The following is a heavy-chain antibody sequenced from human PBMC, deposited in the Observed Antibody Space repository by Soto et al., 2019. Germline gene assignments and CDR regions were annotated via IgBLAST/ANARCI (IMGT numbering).Heavy chain of an antibody. Sequence: GGSLRLSCLVSGLTFSDYGFHWFRQAPGKGLDWVAAISYDGSFVYYADSVRGRFTISRDNSRNTLDLQMNTLRHEDTAVYYCAKERGRNRNFAMDVWGQGTSVTVSS. D-gene: IGHD1-1*01. CDR2: ISYDGSFV. V-gene: IGHV3-30*18. J-gene: IGHJ6*02. CDR1: GLTFSDYG. CDR3: AKERGRNRNFAMDV.